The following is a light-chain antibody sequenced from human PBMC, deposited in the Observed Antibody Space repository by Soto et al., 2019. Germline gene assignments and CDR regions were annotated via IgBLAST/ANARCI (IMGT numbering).Light chain of an antibody. Sequence: DIPMTQSPSSVSASVGDRVTITCRASQDISDWLAWYQQKPGKAPNLLIYAATSLQSGVPSRFSGSGSGTDFTLTISSLQPEDFATYYCQQGKSFPLTFGGGTKVEIK. CDR2: AAT. CDR3: QQGKSFPLT. J-gene: IGKJ4*01. CDR1: QDISDW. V-gene: IGKV1-12*01.